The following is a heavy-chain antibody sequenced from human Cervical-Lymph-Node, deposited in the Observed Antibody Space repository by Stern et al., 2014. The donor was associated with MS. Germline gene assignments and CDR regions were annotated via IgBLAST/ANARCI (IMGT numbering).Heavy chain of an antibody. J-gene: IGHJ6*02. Sequence: VQLVQSGAEVKKPGSSVKVSCKASGGTFSTQAINWVRQAPGQGLEWVGGIIHIFGTPNYAQKVQDRVTITADESTSTAYMDLSSLRSEDTAVYYCATPSTVTVGGMDVWGQGTTVTVSS. CDR3: ATPSTVTVGGMDV. V-gene: IGHV1-69*01. D-gene: IGHD4-17*01. CDR2: IIHIFGTP. CDR1: GGTFSTQA.